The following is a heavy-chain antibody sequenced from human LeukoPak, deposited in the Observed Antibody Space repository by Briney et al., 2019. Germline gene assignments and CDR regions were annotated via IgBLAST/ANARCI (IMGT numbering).Heavy chain of an antibody. CDR3: ARDPPGSYQGAFDI. J-gene: IGHJ3*02. D-gene: IGHD3-10*01. CDR1: GYTFTSYG. V-gene: IGHV1-18*01. Sequence: ASVKVSCKASGYTFTSYGISWVRQAPGQGLEWMGWISAYNGNTNYAQKLQGRVTMTTDTSTSTAYMELRSLRSDDTAVYYCARDPPGSYQGAFDIWGQGTMVTVSS. CDR2: ISAYNGNT.